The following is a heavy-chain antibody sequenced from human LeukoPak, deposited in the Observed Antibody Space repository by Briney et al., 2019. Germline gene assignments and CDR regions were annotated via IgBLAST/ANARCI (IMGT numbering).Heavy chain of an antibody. D-gene: IGHD3-10*01. J-gene: IGHJ4*02. Sequence: GGSLRLSCAVSGFTFSSYSMNWVRQAPGKGLEWVSYISSSSSTIYYADSVKGRFTISRDNAKNSLYLQMNSLRAEDTAVYYCARDKLPDYYGSGSYFDPSGYWGQGTLVTVSS. CDR1: GFTFSSYS. CDR3: ARDKLPDYYGSGSYFDPSGY. CDR2: ISSSSSTI. V-gene: IGHV3-48*04.